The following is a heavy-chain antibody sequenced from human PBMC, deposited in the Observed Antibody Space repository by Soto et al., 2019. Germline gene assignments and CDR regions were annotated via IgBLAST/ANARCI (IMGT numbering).Heavy chain of an antibody. J-gene: IGHJ4*02. D-gene: IGHD6-19*01. V-gene: IGHV3-23*01. CDR2: FSATSENI. CDR3: AKARDQQWVRLPFDY. CDR1: GFFFSSYT. Sequence: VQLLESGGGLVQPGGSLRLSCVGSGFFFSSYTMTWVRQAPGKGLEWVSSFSATSENIYYADSVRGRFTISRDNSKNTLFLQMNSLTAEDTAMYYCAKARDQQWVRLPFDYWGQGILVIVSS.